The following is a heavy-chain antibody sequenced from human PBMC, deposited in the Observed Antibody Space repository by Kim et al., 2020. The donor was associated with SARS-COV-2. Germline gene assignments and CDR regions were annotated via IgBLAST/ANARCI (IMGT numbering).Heavy chain of an antibody. J-gene: IGHJ3*02. CDR2: IYSGGST. CDR1: GFTVSSNY. V-gene: IGHV3-53*04. D-gene: IGHD4-17*01. Sequence: GGSLRLSCAASGFTVSSNYMSWVRQAPGKGLEWVSVIYSGGSTYYADSVKGRFTISRHNSKNTLYLQMNSLRAEDTAVYYCARGRASGGDYGAFDIWGQGTMVTVSS. CDR3: ARGRASGGDYGAFDI.